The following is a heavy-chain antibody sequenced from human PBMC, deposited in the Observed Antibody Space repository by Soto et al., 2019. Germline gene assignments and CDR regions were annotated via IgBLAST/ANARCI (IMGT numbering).Heavy chain of an antibody. Sequence: QVQLVESGGGVVQPGRSLRLSCAAPGFTFSSYGMHWVRQAPGKGLEWVAVISYDGSNKYYADSVKGRFTISRDNSKNTLYLQMNSLRAEDTAVYYCAKDDRGFDNWFDPWGQGTLVTVSS. V-gene: IGHV3-30*18. J-gene: IGHJ5*02. CDR1: GFTFSSYG. CDR2: ISYDGSNK. CDR3: AKDDRGFDNWFDP.